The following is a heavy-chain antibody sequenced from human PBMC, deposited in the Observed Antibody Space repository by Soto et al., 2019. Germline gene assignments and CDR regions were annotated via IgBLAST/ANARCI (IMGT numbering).Heavy chain of an antibody. CDR1: GYSFTSYW. CDR2: IDPSDSYT. Sequence: PGESLKISCXGSGYSFTSYWISWVRQMPGKGLEWMGRIDPSDSYTNYSPSFQGHVTISADKSISTAYLQWSSLKASDTAMYYCARHPPAYDSSRYGFDYWGQGTLVTVSS. CDR3: ARHPPAYDSSRYGFDY. J-gene: IGHJ4*02. D-gene: IGHD3-22*01. V-gene: IGHV5-10-1*01.